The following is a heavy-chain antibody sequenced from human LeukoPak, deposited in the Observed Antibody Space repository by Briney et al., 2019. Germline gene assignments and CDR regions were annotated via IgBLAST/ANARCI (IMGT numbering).Heavy chain of an antibody. J-gene: IGHJ4*02. D-gene: IGHD5-24*01. CDR1: GFTFSHFG. CDR3: AKRRDGYNYYFDY. CDR2: IWSDGSNE. V-gene: IGHV3-30*02. Sequence: PGGSLRLSCAASGFTFSHFGFHWVRQAPGKGLEWVAVIWSDGSNEYYADSVKGRFTISRDNSKNTLYLQMNSLRAEDTAVYYCAKRRDGYNYYFDYWGQGTLVTVSS.